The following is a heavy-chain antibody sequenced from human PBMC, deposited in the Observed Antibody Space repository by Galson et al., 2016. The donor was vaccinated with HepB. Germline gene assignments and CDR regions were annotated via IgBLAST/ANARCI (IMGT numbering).Heavy chain of an antibody. J-gene: IGHJ6*03. D-gene: IGHD4-11*01. CDR1: GFRFSSYA. CDR3: AKDLGDRLVTVYYYMDA. V-gene: IGHV3-23*01. Sequence: SLRLSCAASGFRFSSYAVSWVRQAPGKGLEWVSGISGSGGRTYYADSVKGRFTISRDNSKNTVYLQMNSLRAEDTALYYCAKDLGDRLVTVYYYMDAWGKGTTVTVSS. CDR2: ISGSGGRT.